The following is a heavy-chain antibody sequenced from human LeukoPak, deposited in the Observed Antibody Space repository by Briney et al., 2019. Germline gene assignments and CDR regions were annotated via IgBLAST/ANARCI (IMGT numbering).Heavy chain of an antibody. CDR1: GGSFSGYY. V-gene: IGHV4-34*01. Sequence: PSETLSLTCAVYGGSFSGYYWSWIRQPPGKGLEWIGEINHSGSTNYNPSLKSRVTISVDTSKNQFSLKLSSVTAADTAVYYCARGAGWLLIHFDYWGQGTLVTVSS. CDR2: INHSGST. J-gene: IGHJ4*02. CDR3: ARGAGWLLIHFDY. D-gene: IGHD3-22*01.